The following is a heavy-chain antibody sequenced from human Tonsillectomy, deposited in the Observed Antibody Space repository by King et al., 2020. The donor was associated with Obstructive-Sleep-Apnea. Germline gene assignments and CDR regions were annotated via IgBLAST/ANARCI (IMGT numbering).Heavy chain of an antibody. CDR2: IYHRGSP. D-gene: IGHD4-11*01. V-gene: IGHV4-4*02. Sequence: VQLQESGPGLGKPSGTLSLTCAVSGDSISTSNWWSWVRQTPGTGLEWIGEIYHRGSPNYNPSLKCRVTISGDKSKNQFSLKLTSVNGADTAVDYCARAELTTGMGGMDGWGQGTTVIVSS. CDR3: ARAELTTGMGGMDG. CDR1: GDSISTSNW. J-gene: IGHJ6*02.